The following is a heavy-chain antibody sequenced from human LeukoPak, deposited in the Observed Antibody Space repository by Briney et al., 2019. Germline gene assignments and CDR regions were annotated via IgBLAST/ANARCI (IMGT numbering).Heavy chain of an antibody. V-gene: IGHV3-30*03. CDR2: ISYDGSNK. J-gene: IGHJ4*02. Sequence: GGSLRLSCAASGFTFSSYGMHWVRQAPGKGLEWVAVISYDGSNKYYADSVKGRFTISRDNSKNTLYLQMNSLRAEDTAVYYCARVGIQLWVTGGVDYWGQGTLVTVSS. CDR1: GFTFSSYG. CDR3: ARVGIQLWVTGGVDY. D-gene: IGHD5-18*01.